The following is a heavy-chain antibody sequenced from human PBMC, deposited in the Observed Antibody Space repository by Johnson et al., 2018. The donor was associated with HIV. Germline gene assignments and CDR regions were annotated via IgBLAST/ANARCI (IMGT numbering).Heavy chain of an antibody. CDR1: GFTFSSYW. J-gene: IGHJ3*02. CDR2: IKQDGSEK. V-gene: IGHV3-7*01. Sequence: VQLVESGGGLVQPGVSLRLSCAASGFTFSSYWMSWVRQAPGKWLEWVANIKQDGSEKYYVDSVKGRFTISRDNAKNSLYLQMNSLRAEDTAVYYCARDCGTRGWDYAFDIWGQGTMVTVSS. CDR3: ARDCGTRGWDYAFDI. D-gene: IGHD2-21*01.